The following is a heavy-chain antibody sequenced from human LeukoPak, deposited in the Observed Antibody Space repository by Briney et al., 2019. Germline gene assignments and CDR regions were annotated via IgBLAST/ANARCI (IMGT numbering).Heavy chain of an antibody. CDR3: ARGRYSSSWYWDYYYYYYMDV. CDR2: MNPNSGNT. J-gene: IGHJ6*03. Sequence: ASVKVSCKASGYTFTSYYMHWVRQATGQGLEWMGWMNPNSGNTGYAQKFQGRVTITRNTSISTAYMELSSLRSEDTAVYYCARGRYSSSWYWDYYYYYYMDVWGKGTTVTVSS. D-gene: IGHD6-13*01. V-gene: IGHV1-8*03. CDR1: GYTFTSYY.